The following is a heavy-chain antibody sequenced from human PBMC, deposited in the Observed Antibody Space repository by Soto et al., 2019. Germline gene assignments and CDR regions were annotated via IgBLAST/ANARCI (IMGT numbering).Heavy chain of an antibody. Sequence: QVQLVESGGGLVKPGGSLRLSCAASGFTFSDYYMSWIRQAPGKGLEWVSYISSSSSYTNYVDSVKGRFTISRDNAKNSLYLQMNSLRAEDTAVYYCARDRDPVTTDAFDIWGQGTMVTVSS. CDR1: GFTFSDYY. CDR3: ARDRDPVTTDAFDI. V-gene: IGHV3-11*05. J-gene: IGHJ3*02. CDR2: ISSSSSYT. D-gene: IGHD4-17*01.